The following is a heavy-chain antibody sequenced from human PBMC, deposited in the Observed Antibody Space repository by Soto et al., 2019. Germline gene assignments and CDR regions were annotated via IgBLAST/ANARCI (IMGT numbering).Heavy chain of an antibody. CDR3: ARDLRYYDILSGGMNV. Sequence: GESLKISCKGSGYTFTSYGISWVRQAPGQGLEWMGWISAYNGNTNYAQKLQGRVTMTTDTSTSTAYMELRSLRSDDTAVYYCARDLRYYDILSGGMNVWGQGTTVTVSS. CDR2: ISAYNGNT. D-gene: IGHD3-9*01. V-gene: IGHV1-18*01. J-gene: IGHJ6*02. CDR1: GYTFTSYG.